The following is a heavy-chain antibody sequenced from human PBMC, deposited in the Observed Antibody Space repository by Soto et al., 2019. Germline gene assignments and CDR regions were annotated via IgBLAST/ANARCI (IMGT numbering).Heavy chain of an antibody. CDR2: ISYDGSNK. CDR1: GFTFSSYG. CDR3: AKDKDSSSWYYYYYYGMDV. D-gene: IGHD6-13*01. J-gene: IGHJ6*02. V-gene: IGHV3-30*18. Sequence: GGSLRLSCAASGFTFSSYGVHWVRQAPGKGLEWVAVISYDGSNKYYADSVKGRFTISRDNSKNTLYLQMNSLRAEDTAVYYCAKDKDSSSWYYYYYYGMDVWGQGTTVTVSS.